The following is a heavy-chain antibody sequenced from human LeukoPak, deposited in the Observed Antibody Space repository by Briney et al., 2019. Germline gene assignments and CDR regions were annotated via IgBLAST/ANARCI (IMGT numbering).Heavy chain of an antibody. CDR3: ALEGRIALVRGVILFDV. D-gene: IGHD3-10*01. V-gene: IGHV1-69*13. Sequence: TVKVSCKASGGTFSSYAISWVRQAPGQGLGWMGGIIPIFGTANYAQKFQGRVTITADESTSTAYMELSSLRSEDTAVYYCALEGRIALVRGVILFDVWGRGTPVTVSS. CDR2: IIPIFGTA. CDR1: GGTFSSYA. J-gene: IGHJ2*01.